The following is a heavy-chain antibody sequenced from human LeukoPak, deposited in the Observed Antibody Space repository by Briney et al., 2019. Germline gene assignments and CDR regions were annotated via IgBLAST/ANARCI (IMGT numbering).Heavy chain of an antibody. CDR1: GYTFTSYA. Sequence: ASVKVSCRASGYTFTSYAMNWVRQAPGQGLEWMGWINTNTGNPTYAQGFTGRFVFSLDTSVSTAYLQISSLKAEDTAVYYCANPEDSSGYYYPLDYWGQGTLVTVSS. D-gene: IGHD3-22*01. CDR2: INTNTGNP. J-gene: IGHJ4*02. V-gene: IGHV7-4-1*02. CDR3: ANPEDSSGYYYPLDY.